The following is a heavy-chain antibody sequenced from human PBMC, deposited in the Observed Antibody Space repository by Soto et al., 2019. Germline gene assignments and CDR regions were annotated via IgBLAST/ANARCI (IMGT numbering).Heavy chain of an antibody. J-gene: IGHJ4*02. CDR2: ISGYSGHT. CDR1: GYTFSSYG. Sequence: QVQLVQSGAEVKKPGASVKVSCKASGYTFSSYGISWVRQAPGQGLEWMGWISGYSGHTDYAQKFQGRVTMTTDTSTNTVNMELRSLRSDDTAVYYCAREWDNKSEHSSGWYDDFWGQGTLVTVSS. CDR3: AREWDNKSEHSSGWYDDF. V-gene: IGHV1-18*01. D-gene: IGHD6-19*01.